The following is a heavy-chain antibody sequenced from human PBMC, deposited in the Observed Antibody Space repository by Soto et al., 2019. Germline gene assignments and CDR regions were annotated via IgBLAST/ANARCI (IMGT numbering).Heavy chain of an antibody. V-gene: IGHV4-31*03. CDR2: IYYSGST. Sequence: PSETLSLTCTVSGGSISSGGYYWSWIRQHPGKGLEWIGYIYYSGSTYYNPSLKSRVTISVDTSKNQFSLKLSSVTAADTAVYYCARGGRIAAAGYYYYGMDVWGQGTTVTVSS. CDR3: ARGGRIAAAGYYYYGMDV. J-gene: IGHJ6*02. D-gene: IGHD6-13*01. CDR1: GGSISSGGYY.